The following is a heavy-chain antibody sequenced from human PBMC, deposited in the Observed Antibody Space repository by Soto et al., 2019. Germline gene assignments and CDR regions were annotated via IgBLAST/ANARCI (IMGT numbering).Heavy chain of an antibody. CDR3: ARAYALVCDS. D-gene: IGHD3-10*01. V-gene: IGHV1-2*02. Sequence: ASVKVSCKASGYTFTDSHIHWVRQAPGQGLEWMGWINPDTGDRNYAQRFQGRLTLTRDTSITTAYMALTRLTSDDTAVYFCARAYALVCDSWCQGNXVTVSS. J-gene: IGHJ4*02. CDR2: INPDTGDR. CDR1: GYTFTDSH.